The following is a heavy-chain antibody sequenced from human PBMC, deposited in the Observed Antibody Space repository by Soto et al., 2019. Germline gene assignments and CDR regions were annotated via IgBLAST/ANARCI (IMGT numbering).Heavy chain of an antibody. J-gene: IGHJ6*02. V-gene: IGHV1-3*01. CDR1: GYTFTSYD. Sequence: ASVKVSCKASGYTFTSYDIHWVRQAPGQGLEWMGLINASNGNTKYSEKFQGRVTITRDTSTSTAYLELSSLRSEDTAGYYCAIYPNESSSYYHLHYYGMDVLGQRTTVTLFS. CDR3: AIYPNESSSYYHLHYYGMDV. CDR2: INASNGNT. D-gene: IGHD3-22*01.